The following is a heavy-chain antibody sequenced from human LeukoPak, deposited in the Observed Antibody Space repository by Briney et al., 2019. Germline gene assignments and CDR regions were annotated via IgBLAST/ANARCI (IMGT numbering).Heavy chain of an antibody. CDR1: GYTFTSYG. V-gene: IGHV1-18*01. J-gene: IGHJ4*02. CDR2: ISAYNGNT. Sequence: ASVTVSCKASGYTFTSYGISWVRQAPGQGLEWMGWISAYNGNTNYAQKLQGRVTMTTDTSTSTAYMELRSLRSDDTAVYYCARDVPGYDFWSGSNLDYWGQGTLVTVSS. D-gene: IGHD3-3*01. CDR3: ARDVPGYDFWSGSNLDY.